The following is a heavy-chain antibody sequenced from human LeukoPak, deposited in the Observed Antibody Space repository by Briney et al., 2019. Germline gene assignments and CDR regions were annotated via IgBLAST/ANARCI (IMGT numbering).Heavy chain of an antibody. J-gene: IGHJ4*02. V-gene: IGHV1-24*01. CDR3: ATVNRLRSGYQGVVFDY. CDR2: FDPEDGET. D-gene: IGHD3-22*01. Sequence: ASVKVSCKVSGYTLTELSMHWVRQAPGKGLEWMGGFDPEDGETIYAQKFQGRVTMTEDTSTDTAYMELSSLRSEDTAVYYCATVNRLRSGYQGVVFDYWGQGTLVTVSS. CDR1: GYTLTELS.